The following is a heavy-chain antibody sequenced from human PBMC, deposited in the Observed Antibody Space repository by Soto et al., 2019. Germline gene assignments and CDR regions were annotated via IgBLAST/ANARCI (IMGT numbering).Heavy chain of an antibody. CDR1: GFTFTDYA. D-gene: IGHD5-12*01. Sequence: QVQLVESGGGVVQPGRSLRLSCAASGFTFTDYAMHWVRQAPGKGLEWVAFISYDGSNKYFADSVKGRFTISRDNSQNTRYMNINSLRAEDTAVYYCARKPPPTITGLLEYWGQGTLVTVSS. CDR2: ISYDGSNK. V-gene: IGHV3-30-3*01. J-gene: IGHJ4*02. CDR3: ARKPPPTITGLLEY.